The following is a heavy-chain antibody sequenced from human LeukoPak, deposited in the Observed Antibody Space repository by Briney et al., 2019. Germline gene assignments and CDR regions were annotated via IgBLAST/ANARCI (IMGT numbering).Heavy chain of an antibody. V-gene: IGHV3-7*03. Sequence: GGSLRLSCAASGFTFSSYWMSWVRQAPGKGLEWVANIKQDGSEKYYVDSVKGRFTISRDNAKNSLYLQMNSLRAEDTALYYCAKGYGSGSYLYYFDYWGQGTLVTVSS. D-gene: IGHD3-10*01. CDR2: IKQDGSEK. J-gene: IGHJ4*02. CDR3: AKGYGSGSYLYYFDY. CDR1: GFTFSSYW.